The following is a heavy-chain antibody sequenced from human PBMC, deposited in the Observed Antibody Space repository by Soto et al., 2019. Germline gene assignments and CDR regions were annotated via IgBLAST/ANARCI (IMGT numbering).Heavy chain of an antibody. J-gene: IGHJ6*02. V-gene: IGHV1-2*04. CDR2: INPNSGGT. D-gene: IGHD3-10*01. CDR1: GYTFTGYY. Sequence: ASVKVSCKASGYTFTGYYMHWVRQAPGQGLEWMGWINPNSGGTNYAQKFQGWVTMTRDTSISTVYMELSRLRSDDTAVYYCAREGMVRGEGMDYYYGMDVWGQGTTVTVSS. CDR3: AREGMVRGEGMDYYYGMDV.